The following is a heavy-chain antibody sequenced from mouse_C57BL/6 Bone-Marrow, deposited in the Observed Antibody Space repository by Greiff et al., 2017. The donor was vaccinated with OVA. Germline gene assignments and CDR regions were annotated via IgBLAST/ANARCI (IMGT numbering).Heavy chain of an antibody. CDR1: GFNFTDDY. CDR3: TGGSGSAMDY. CDR2: IDPENGDT. Sequence: VQLQQSGAELVRPGASVKLSCTASGFNFTDDYMHWVKQRPEQGLEWIGWIDPENGDTEYASKFKGKATITADTSSNTAYLQLRSLTSEDTAVYYCTGGSGSAMDYWGQGTSVTVSS. D-gene: IGHD3-2*02. V-gene: IGHV14-4*01. J-gene: IGHJ4*01.